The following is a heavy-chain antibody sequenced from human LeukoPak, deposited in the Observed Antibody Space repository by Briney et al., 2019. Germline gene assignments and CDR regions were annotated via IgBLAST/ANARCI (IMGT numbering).Heavy chain of an antibody. Sequence: GRSLRLSCAASGFTFDDYAMHWVRRAPGKGLEWVSGISWNSGSIGYADSVKGRFTISRDNAKNSLYLQMNSLRAEDTALYYCAKVFSSGCDYWGQGTLVTVSS. V-gene: IGHV3-9*01. CDR1: GFTFDDYA. CDR3: AKVFSSGCDY. D-gene: IGHD6-19*01. J-gene: IGHJ4*02. CDR2: ISWNSGSI.